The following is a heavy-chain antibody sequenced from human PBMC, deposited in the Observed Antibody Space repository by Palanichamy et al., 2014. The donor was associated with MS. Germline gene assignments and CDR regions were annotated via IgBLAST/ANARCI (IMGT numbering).Heavy chain of an antibody. CDR2: IYTSGST. J-gene: IGHJ5*02. V-gene: IGHV4-61*02. CDR1: GGSISSGSYY. D-gene: IGHD6-19*01. Sequence: QVQLQESGPGLVKPSQTLSLTCTVSGGSISSGSYYWSWIRQPAGKGLEWIGRIYTSGSTNYNPSLKSRVTISVDTSKNQFSLKLSSVTAADTAVYYCARVGIAVGYTDNWFDPWGQGTLVTVSS. CDR3: ARVGIAVGYTDNWFDP.